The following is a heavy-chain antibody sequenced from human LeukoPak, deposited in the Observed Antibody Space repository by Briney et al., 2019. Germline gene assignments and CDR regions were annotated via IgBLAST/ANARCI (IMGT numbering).Heavy chain of an antibody. CDR2: ISSSSSYI. CDR3: ARTDIVVVPAAMYYFDY. V-gene: IGHV3-21*01. D-gene: IGHD2-2*01. CDR1: GFTFSSYS. Sequence: GGSLRLSCAASGFTFSSYSMNWVRQAPGKGLEWVSSISSSSSYIYYADSVKGRFTISRDNAKNSLYLQVNSLRAEDTAVYYCARTDIVVVPAAMYYFDYWGQGTLVTVSS. J-gene: IGHJ4*02.